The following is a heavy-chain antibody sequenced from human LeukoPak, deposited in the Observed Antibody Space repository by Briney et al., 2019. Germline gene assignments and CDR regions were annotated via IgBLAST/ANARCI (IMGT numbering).Heavy chain of an antibody. CDR1: GGSISSYY. J-gene: IGHJ5*02. D-gene: IGHD2-2*01. CDR2: IYYSGST. Sequence: KPSETLSLTCTVSGGSISSYYWSWIRQPPGKGLEWIGYIYYSGSTNYNPSLKSRVTISVDTSKNQSSLKLSSVTAADTAVYYCARHAHPTLYCSSTSCPHINWFDPWGQGTLVTVSS. V-gene: IGHV4-59*08. CDR3: ARHAHPTLYCSSTSCPHINWFDP.